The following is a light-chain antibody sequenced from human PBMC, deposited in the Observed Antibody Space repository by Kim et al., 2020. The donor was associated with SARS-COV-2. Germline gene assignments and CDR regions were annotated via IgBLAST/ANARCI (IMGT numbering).Light chain of an antibody. Sequence: DIVMTQSPDSLAVSLGERATINCKSSQSVLYSSNNNDLLAWYQQKPGQPPKVVIYWASTRESGVPDRFSASGSGTDFTLTISSLQAEDVAVYYCLQYFNTPYTFGQGTKLEI. CDR1: QSVLYSSNNNDL. CDR3: LQYFNTPYT. V-gene: IGKV4-1*01. J-gene: IGKJ2*01. CDR2: WAS.